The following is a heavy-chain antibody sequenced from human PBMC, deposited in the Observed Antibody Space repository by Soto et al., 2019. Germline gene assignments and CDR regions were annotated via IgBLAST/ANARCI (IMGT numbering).Heavy chain of an antibody. CDR3: ARAKGYYDSSGYYYSRVWYFDL. V-gene: IGHV4-59*01. J-gene: IGHJ2*01. CDR1: GGSISSYY. D-gene: IGHD3-22*01. Sequence: QVQLQESGPGLVKPSETLSLTCTVSGGSISSYYWSWIRQPPGKGLEWIGYIYYSGSTNYNPSLKSRVTISVDTSKNQFSLKLSSVTAADTAVYYCARAKGYYDSSGYYYSRVWYFDLWGRGTLVTVSS. CDR2: IYYSGST.